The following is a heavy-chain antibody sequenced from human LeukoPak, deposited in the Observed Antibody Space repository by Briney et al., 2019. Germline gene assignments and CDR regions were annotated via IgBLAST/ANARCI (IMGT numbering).Heavy chain of an antibody. D-gene: IGHD3-22*01. J-gene: IGHJ4*02. CDR1: GGSISSYY. Sequence: SETLSLTCTVSGGSISSYYWSWIRQPPGKGLEWIGYIYYSGSTNYNPSLKSRVTISVDTSKNQFSLKLSSVTAADTAVYYCARGLYYYDSSGYRYWGQGTLVTASS. CDR2: IYYSGST. V-gene: IGHV4-59*01. CDR3: ARGLYYYDSSGYRY.